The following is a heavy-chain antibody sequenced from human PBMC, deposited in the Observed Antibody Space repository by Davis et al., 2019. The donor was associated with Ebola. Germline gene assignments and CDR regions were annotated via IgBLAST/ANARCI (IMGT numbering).Heavy chain of an antibody. CDR3: TKRPISGPRGDFYFDY. J-gene: IGHJ4*02. Sequence: GESLKISCAASGFTFSSNTMSWVRQAPGKGLEWVSTITGSGSTIYYADSVRGRFTISRDNSKNTVFLQMNSLRAEDAAIYYCTKRPISGPRGDFYFDYWGQGTLVTVSS. D-gene: IGHD2-2*02. CDR1: GFTFSSNT. V-gene: IGHV3-23*01. CDR2: ITGSGSTI.